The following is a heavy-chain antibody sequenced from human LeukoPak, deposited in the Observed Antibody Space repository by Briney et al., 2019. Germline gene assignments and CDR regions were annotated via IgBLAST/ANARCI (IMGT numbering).Heavy chain of an antibody. CDR1: GYRFTSYW. Sequence: GESLKISCKDSGYRFTSYWIGWVRQMPGKGLEWMGIIYPGDSDTRYSPSFQGQVTISADKSISTAYLQWSSLKASDTAMYYCARGRGYCSTTTCPNWFDPWGQGTLVIVSS. J-gene: IGHJ5*02. CDR2: IYPGDSDT. V-gene: IGHV5-51*01. CDR3: ARGRGYCSTTTCPNWFDP. D-gene: IGHD2-2*01.